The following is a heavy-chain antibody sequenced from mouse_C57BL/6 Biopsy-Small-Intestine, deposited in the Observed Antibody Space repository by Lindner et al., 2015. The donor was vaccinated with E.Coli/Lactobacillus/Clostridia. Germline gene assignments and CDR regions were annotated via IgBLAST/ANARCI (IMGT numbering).Heavy chain of an antibody. Sequence: VQLQESGPELVMPGASVKISCKASGYSFTGYYMNWVKQSPEKSLEWIGEINPSTGGTSYNQKFKGKATLTVDKYSSTAYMQLKSLTSEDSAVYYCARSYYDNLDYWGQGTTLTVSS. CDR2: INPSTGGT. V-gene: IGHV1-42*01. CDR1: GYSFTGYY. CDR3: ARSYYDNLDY. J-gene: IGHJ2*01. D-gene: IGHD2-10*01.